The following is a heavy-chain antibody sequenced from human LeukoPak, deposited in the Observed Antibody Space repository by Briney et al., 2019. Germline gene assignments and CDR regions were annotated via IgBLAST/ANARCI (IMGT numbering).Heavy chain of an antibody. V-gene: IGHV4-34*01. CDR2: INHSGST. D-gene: IGHD2-2*01. Sequence: PSETLSLTCAVYGGSFSGYYWSWIRQPPGKGLEWIGEINHSGSTNYNPSLKSRVTIPVDTSKNQFSLKLSSVTAADTAVYYCARRNGYCSSTSCYLNWFDPWGQGTLVTVSS. CDR3: ARRNGYCSSTSCYLNWFDP. J-gene: IGHJ5*02. CDR1: GGSFSGYY.